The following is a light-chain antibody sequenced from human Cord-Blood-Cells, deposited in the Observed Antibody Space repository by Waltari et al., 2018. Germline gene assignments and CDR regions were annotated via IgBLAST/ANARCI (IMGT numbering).Light chain of an antibody. V-gene: IGKV3-15*01. CDR1: QSVSSN. CDR3: QQYNNWPYT. Sequence: EIVMTQSPATLSVSPGERATLSCRASQSVSSNLAWYQQKPGQAPRLLIYGASTRATGIPARVSGSGSGREFTLTISSLQSEDVAVYYCQQYNNWPYTCGQGTKLEIK. CDR2: GAS. J-gene: IGKJ2*01.